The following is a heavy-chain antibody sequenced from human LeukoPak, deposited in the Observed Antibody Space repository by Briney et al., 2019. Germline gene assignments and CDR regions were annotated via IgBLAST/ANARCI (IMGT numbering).Heavy chain of an antibody. CDR2: IYYSGST. Sequence: SETLSLTCTVSGGSISSYYWSWIRQPPGKGLEWIGYIYYSGSTNYNPSLKSRVTISVDTSKNQFSLKLSSVTAADTAVYYCARRITIFGVVIPYWYFDLWGRGTLVTVSS. CDR3: ARRITIFGVVIPYWYFDL. D-gene: IGHD3-3*01. J-gene: IGHJ2*01. CDR1: GGSISSYY. V-gene: IGHV4-59*12.